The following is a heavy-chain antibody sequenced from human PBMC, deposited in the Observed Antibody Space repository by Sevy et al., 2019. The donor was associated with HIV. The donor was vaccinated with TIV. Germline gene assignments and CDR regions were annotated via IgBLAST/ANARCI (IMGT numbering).Heavy chain of an antibody. J-gene: IGHJ5*02. CDR1: GGTFSSYA. CDR3: ASVLLWFGVIGGRWFDP. D-gene: IGHD3-10*01. CDR2: IIPIFGTA. Sequence: ASVKVSCKASGGTFSSYAISWVRQAPGQGLEWMGGIIPIFGTANYAQKFQGRVTITADESTSTAYMELSSLRSEGMAVDYCASVLLWFGVIGGRWFDPWGQGTLVTVSS. V-gene: IGHV1-69*13.